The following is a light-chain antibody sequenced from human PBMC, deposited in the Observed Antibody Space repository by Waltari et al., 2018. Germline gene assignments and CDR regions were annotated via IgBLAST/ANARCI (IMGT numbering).Light chain of an antibody. CDR2: QVS. Sequence: QSALTQPASVSGSPGQSLTISCTGTSSDVGSFNLVSWYQQHPNKAPNLMIYQVSKRPSGLSNRFSGSKSGNTASLTISGLQAEDEAEYYCCSYGGSSTFVIFGGGTKLTVL. CDR3: CSYGGSSTFVI. J-gene: IGLJ2*01. CDR1: SSDVGSFNL. V-gene: IGLV2-23*02.